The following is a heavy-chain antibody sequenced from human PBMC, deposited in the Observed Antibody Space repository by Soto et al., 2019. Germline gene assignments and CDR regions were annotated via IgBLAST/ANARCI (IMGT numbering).Heavy chain of an antibody. J-gene: IGHJ6*02. V-gene: IGHV3-7*05. CDR1: GFTFSSYW. CDR3: ARDFSGGYSGYESEGMDV. Sequence: EVQLVESGGGLVQPGGSLRLSCAASGFTFSSYWMSWVRQAPGKGLEWVANIKQDGSEKYNVDSVKGRFTISIDNAKNSLYLQMNSLRAEDTAVYYCARDFSGGYSGYESEGMDVWGQGTTVTVSS. D-gene: IGHD5-12*01. CDR2: IKQDGSEK.